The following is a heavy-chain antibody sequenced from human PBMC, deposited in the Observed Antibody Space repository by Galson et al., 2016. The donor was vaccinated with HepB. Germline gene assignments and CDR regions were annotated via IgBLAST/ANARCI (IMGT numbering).Heavy chain of an antibody. CDR2: INTYNGDT. CDR1: GYTFTNYG. J-gene: IGHJ4*02. Sequence: SVKVSCKASGYTFTNYGISWVRQAPGRGLEWMGWINTYNGDTNYARKLQGRVAMTTDTSTSTAYMELRSLRSDDTAVYYCARDVQFRFDYWGQGTLVTVSS. CDR3: ARDVQFRFDY. V-gene: IGHV1-18*01. D-gene: IGHD4-11*01.